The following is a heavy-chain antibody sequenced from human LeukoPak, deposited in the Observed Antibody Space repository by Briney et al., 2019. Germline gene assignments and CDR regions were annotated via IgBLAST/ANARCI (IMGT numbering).Heavy chain of an antibody. CDR3: ARGRGDDGNFLGHGAYFDY. CDR1: GFTFSSYE. V-gene: IGHV3-48*03. CDR2: ISSSGSTI. Sequence: GGSLRLSCAASGFTFSSYEMNWVRQAPGKGLEWVSYISSSGSTIYYADSVKGRFTISRDNAKNSLYLQMNSLRAEDTAVYYCARGRGDDGNFLGHGAYFDYWGQGTLVTVSS. J-gene: IGHJ4*02. D-gene: IGHD3-10*01.